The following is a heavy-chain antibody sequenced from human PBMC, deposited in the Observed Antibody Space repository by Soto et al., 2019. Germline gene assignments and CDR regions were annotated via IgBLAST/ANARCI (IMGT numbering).Heavy chain of an antibody. CDR2: ISSSGSTI. D-gene: IGHD3-3*01. CDR1: GFTFSSYE. CDR3: ARDITIFGVVIHDAFDI. V-gene: IGHV3-48*03. J-gene: IGHJ3*02. Sequence: PGGSLRLSCAASGFTFSSYEMNWVRQAPGKGLEWVSYISSSGSTIYYADSVKGRFTISRDNAKNSLYLQMNSLRAEDTAVYYCARDITIFGVVIHDAFDIWGQGTMVTVSS.